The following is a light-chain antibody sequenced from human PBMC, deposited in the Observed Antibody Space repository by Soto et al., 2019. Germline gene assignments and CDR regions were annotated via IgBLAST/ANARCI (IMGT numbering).Light chain of an antibody. Sequence: DIQMTQSPSSLSASVGDRVTITCRASQSINIYVNWFQQRPGQAPELLIYGASTLQSGVPSRFSGSGSGTHFTLNISSLKPEDFASYYCQQGSTAPFTFGPGTNVAV. J-gene: IGKJ3*01. CDR2: GAS. CDR1: QSINIY. V-gene: IGKV1-39*01. CDR3: QQGSTAPFT.